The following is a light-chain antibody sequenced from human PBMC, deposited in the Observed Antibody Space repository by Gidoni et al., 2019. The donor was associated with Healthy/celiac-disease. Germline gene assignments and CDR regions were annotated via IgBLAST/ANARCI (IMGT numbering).Light chain of an antibody. Sequence: SYVLTPPPSVSVAPGKTARITGGGNNSGSKSVHWYQQKPGQAPVLVVYDDSDRPSGIPERFSGSNSGNTATLTISRVEAGDEADYYCQVWDSSSDHVVFGGGTKLTVL. J-gene: IGLJ2*01. CDR3: QVWDSSSDHVV. CDR2: DDS. V-gene: IGLV3-21*03. CDR1: NSGSKS.